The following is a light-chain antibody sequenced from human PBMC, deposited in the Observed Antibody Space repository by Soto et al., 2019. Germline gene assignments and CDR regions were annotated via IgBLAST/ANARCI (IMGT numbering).Light chain of an antibody. CDR1: QSVSVY. Sequence: DIQMTQSPSSLSASVADRVTITCRASQSVSVYLNWYHQTPGKAPKLLIYKVSSLQSGVPSRFSGSGLGTNFSLTITSLQAEDSGSYHCQQSYSAPWTFGQGTKVAVK. CDR3: QQSYSAPWT. J-gene: IGKJ1*01. CDR2: KVS. V-gene: IGKV1-39*01.